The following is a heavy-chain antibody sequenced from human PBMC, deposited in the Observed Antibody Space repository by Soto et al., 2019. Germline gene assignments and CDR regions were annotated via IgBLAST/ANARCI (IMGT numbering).Heavy chain of an antibody. CDR1: GFTFSDYY. D-gene: IGHD6-13*01. CDR3: ARGAAAVYYYYYYMDV. CDR2: ISSSGSTI. V-gene: IGHV3-11*01. J-gene: IGHJ6*03. Sequence: PGGSLRLSCAASGFTFSDYYMSWIRQAPGKGLEWVSYISSSGSTIYYADSVKGRFTISRDNAKNSLYLQMNSLRAEDTAVYYCARGAAAVYYYYYYMDVWGKGTTVTVSS.